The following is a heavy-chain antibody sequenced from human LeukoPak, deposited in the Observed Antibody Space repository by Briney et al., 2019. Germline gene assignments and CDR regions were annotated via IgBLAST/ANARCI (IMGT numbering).Heavy chain of an antibody. V-gene: IGHV3-33*01. CDR3: VRVAVAGNLNNWFDP. Sequence: GRSMRLSCAASGFTFSNYGMHWVRQAPGKGLEWVAVIWYDGSNKYYADSVKGRFTISRDNSKNTLYLQMNSLRAEDTAVYYCVRVAVAGNLNNWFDPWGQGTLVTVSS. CDR2: IWYDGSNK. J-gene: IGHJ5*02. CDR1: GFTFSNYG. D-gene: IGHD6-19*01.